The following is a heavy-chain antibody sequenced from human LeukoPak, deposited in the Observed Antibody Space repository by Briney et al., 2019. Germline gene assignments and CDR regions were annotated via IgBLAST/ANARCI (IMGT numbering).Heavy chain of an antibody. V-gene: IGHV3-30-3*01. D-gene: IGHD2-15*01. CDR3: ARDGGYCSGGSCSYYFDY. CDR2: ISYDGSNK. J-gene: IGHJ4*02. Sequence: PGGSLRLSCAASGFTFSSYAMHWVRQAPGKGLEWVAVISYDGSNKYYADSVKGRFTISRGNSKNTLYLQMNSLRAEDTAVYYCARDGGYCSGGSCSYYFDYWGQGTLVTVSS. CDR1: GFTFSSYA.